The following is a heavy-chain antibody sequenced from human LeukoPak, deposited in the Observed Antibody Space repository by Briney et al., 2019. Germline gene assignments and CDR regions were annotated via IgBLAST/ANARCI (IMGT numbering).Heavy chain of an antibody. J-gene: IGHJ4*02. CDR2: IKQSGST. CDR3: ASFTMVRGEPSYYFDY. D-gene: IGHD3-10*01. Sequence: SETLSLTCAVYGGSFSGYYWSWIRQPPGKXLXXXXXIKQSGSTNYNPSLKSRVTISVDTSKNQFSLKLSSVTAADTAVYYCASFTMVRGEPSYYFDYWGQGTLVTVSS. CDR1: GGSFSGYY. V-gene: IGHV4-34*01.